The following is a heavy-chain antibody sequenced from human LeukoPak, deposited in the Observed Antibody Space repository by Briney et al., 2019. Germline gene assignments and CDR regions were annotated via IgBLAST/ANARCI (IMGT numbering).Heavy chain of an antibody. CDR3: ASSYSSSWYAWFDP. Sequence: GGSPRLSCAASGFTFSSYAMSWVRQAPGKGLEWVSAISGSGGSTYYADSVKGRFTISRDNSKNTLYLQMNSLRAEDTAVYYCASSYSSSWYAWFDPWGQGTLVTVSS. J-gene: IGHJ5*02. D-gene: IGHD6-13*01. V-gene: IGHV3-23*01. CDR1: GFTFSSYA. CDR2: ISGSGGST.